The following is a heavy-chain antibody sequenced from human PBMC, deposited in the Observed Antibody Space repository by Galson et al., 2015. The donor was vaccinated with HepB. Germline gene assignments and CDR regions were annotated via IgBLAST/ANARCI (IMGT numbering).Heavy chain of an antibody. V-gene: IGHV2-70*01. CDR1: GFSLSTSGVG. CDR2: IDWDDDK. CDR3: ARSSYRSGYGYGYSVFDY. D-gene: IGHD5-18*01. J-gene: IGHJ4*02. Sequence: PALVKPTQTLTLTCTFSGFSLSTSGVGVGWIRQPPGKALEWLALIDWDDDKYYSTSLKTRLTISKDTSKNQVVLTMTNMDPVDTATYYCARSSYRSGYGYGYSVFDYWGQGTLVTVSS.